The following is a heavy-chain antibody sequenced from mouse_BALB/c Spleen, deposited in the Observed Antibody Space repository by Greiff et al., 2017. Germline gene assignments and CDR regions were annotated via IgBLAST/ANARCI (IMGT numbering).Heavy chain of an antibody. Sequence: EVQLVESGPGLVKPSQSLSLTCTVTGYSITSDYAWNWIRQFPGNKLEWMGYISYSGSTSYNPSLKSRISITRDTSKNQFFLQLNSVTTEDTATYYCARGGNGYAMDYWGQGTSVTVSS. CDR3: ARGGNGYAMDY. J-gene: IGHJ4*01. CDR2: ISYSGST. V-gene: IGHV3-2*02. CDR1: GYSITSDYA.